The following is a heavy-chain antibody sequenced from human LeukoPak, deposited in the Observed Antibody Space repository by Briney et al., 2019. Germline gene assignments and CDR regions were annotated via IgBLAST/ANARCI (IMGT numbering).Heavy chain of an antibody. J-gene: IGHJ4*02. Sequence: GGSLRLSCAVSGITLSNYGMSWVRQAPGKGGEWVAGISDSGGSTNYADSVKGRFTISRDNPKNTLYLQMNSLRAEDTAVYFCAKRGVVIRVILVGFHKEAYYFDSWGQGALVTVSS. CDR1: GITLSNYG. V-gene: IGHV3-23*01. CDR3: AKRGVVIRVILVGFHKEAYYFDS. D-gene: IGHD3-22*01. CDR2: ISDSGGST.